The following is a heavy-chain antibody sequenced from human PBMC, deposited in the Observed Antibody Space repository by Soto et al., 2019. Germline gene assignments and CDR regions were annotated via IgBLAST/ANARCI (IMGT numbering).Heavy chain of an antibody. CDR1: GFTFSSYS. CDR2: ISSSISTM. D-gene: IGHD2-15*01. CDR3: VRDSYNPNITPDIGYY. J-gene: IGHJ4*02. V-gene: IGHV3-48*01. Sequence: GGSLRLSCAASGFTFSSYSMNWVRQAPGKGLEWLSYISSSISTMHYADSVKGRFTISRDNAKNSLYLQINSLRAEDTAVYYCVRDSYNPNITPDIGYYWGQGTLIALSS.